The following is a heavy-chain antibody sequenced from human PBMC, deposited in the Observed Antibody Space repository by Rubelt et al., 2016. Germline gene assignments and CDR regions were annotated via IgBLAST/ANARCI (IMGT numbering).Heavy chain of an antibody. CDR2: IYTSGST. D-gene: IGHD3-22*01. CDR1: GGSISSYY. J-gene: IGHJ6*03. V-gene: IGHV4-4*07. Sequence: QVQLQESGPGLVKPSETLSLTCTVSGGSISSYYWSWIRQPAGKGLEWIGRIYTSGSTNYNPSLKSRVTMSVDTSKNQFSLKLGSVTAADTAVYYCARDFHAYDSSAYYIRYMDVWGKGTTVTVSS. CDR3: ARDFHAYDSSAYYIRYMDV.